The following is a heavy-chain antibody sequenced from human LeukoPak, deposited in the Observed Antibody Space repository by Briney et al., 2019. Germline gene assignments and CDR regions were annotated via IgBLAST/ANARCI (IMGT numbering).Heavy chain of an antibody. V-gene: IGHV4-59*08. J-gene: IGHJ3*02. Sequence: SETLSLTCIVPGGSISSYYWSWIRQPPGKGLEWIGYIYYSGSTNYNPSLKSRVTISVDTSKNQFSLKLSSVTAADTAVYYCARHHIAAGGTGAFDIWGQGTMVTVSS. CDR1: GGSISSYY. CDR3: ARHHIAAGGTGAFDI. D-gene: IGHD6-13*01. CDR2: IYYSGST.